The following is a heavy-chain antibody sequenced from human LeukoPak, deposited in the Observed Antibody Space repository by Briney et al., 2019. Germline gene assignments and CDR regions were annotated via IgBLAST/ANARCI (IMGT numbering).Heavy chain of an antibody. J-gene: IGHJ4*02. CDR3: AAGMGSYLSF. CDR2: IKPNSDNK. CDR1: GYTFTSYA. Sequence: ASAKVSCRASGYTFTSYAMHWVRQAPGQGLEWMGCIKPNSDNKYYAHTVQGRFTMTRDTSNSTAYLQLNRLRSDDTALYYCAAGMGSYLSFWGQGTLVTVSS. D-gene: IGHD3-10*01. V-gene: IGHV1-2*02.